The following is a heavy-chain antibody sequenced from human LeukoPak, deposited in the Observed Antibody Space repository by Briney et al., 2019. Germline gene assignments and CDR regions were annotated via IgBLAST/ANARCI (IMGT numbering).Heavy chain of an antibody. Sequence: GGSLRLSCAASRFTFSSYAMHWVRQAPGKGLEWVAVISYDGGSKYYADSVKGRFTISRDNSENTLYLQMDSLGPEDTAVYYCGRETEALDIGGQGTMVPVFS. CDR2: ISYDGGSK. CDR3: GRETEALDI. V-gene: IGHV3-30-3*01. CDR1: RFTFSSYA. J-gene: IGHJ3*02.